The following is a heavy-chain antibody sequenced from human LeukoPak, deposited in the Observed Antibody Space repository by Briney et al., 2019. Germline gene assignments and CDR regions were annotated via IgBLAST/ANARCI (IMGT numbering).Heavy chain of an antibody. CDR2: VDPEDGET. CDR1: GYTFTYYF. Sequence: ASVKVSCKGSGYTFTYYFIHWIQEAPGKGLEWMGFVDPEDGETMFAEKFQGRVAITADTSKDIAYMDLSSLGSEDTAIYYCALSRSSAYLVFWGQGTLLTVSS. J-gene: IGHJ4*02. D-gene: IGHD3-22*01. CDR3: ALSRSSAYLVF. V-gene: IGHV1-69-2*01.